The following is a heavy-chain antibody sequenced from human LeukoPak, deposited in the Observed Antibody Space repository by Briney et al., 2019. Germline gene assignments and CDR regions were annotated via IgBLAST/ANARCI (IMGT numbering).Heavy chain of an antibody. J-gene: IGHJ6*02. CDR2: ISGSGGST. V-gene: IGHV3-23*01. CDR1: GFTFSSYA. CDR3: ASSGSYVAHYYGMDV. D-gene: IGHD3-10*01. Sequence: GGSLRLSCAASGFTFSSYAMSWVRQAPGKGMEWVSAISGSGGSTYYADSVKGRFTISRDNSKNTLYLQMNSLRAEDTAVYYCASSGSYVAHYYGMDVWGQGTTVTVSS.